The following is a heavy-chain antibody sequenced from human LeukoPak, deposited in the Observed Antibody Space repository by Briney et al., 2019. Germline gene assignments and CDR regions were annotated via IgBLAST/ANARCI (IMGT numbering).Heavy chain of an antibody. CDR1: GFTFSSYA. V-gene: IGHV3-30*04. CDR3: ARAQRDYSYDSSGIMGN. J-gene: IGHJ4*02. Sequence: GGSLRLSCAASGFTFSSYAMHWARQAPGKGLEWVAVISYDGTKKYYADSVKGRFTISRDNSKNTLYLQMNSLRAEGTAVYYCARAQRDYSYDSSGIMGNWGQGALVTVSS. D-gene: IGHD3-22*01. CDR2: ISYDGTKK.